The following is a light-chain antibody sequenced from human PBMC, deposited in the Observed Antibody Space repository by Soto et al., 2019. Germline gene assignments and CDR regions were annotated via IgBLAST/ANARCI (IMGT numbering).Light chain of an antibody. V-gene: IGKV3-15*01. CDR2: RAS. CDR1: QIVSSN. CDR3: QQRNNWPLT. Sequence: EIVMTQSPATLSASPGERATLSCRASQIVSSNLAWYQQRPGQAPRLIIYRASSRATGVPARFSGSGSGTEFTLTISSLQSEDFALYYCQQRNNWPLTFGGGTRWIS. J-gene: IGKJ4*02.